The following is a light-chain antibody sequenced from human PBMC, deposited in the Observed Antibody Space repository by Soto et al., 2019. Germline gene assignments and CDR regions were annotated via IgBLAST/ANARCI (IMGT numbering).Light chain of an antibody. CDR2: AAS. J-gene: IGKJ3*01. CDR1: QSISNY. Sequence: DIQMTQSPSSLSASVGDRVTITCRASQSISNYLNWYQQKPEKAPKLLIYAASTLQGGVPSTFSGSGSGSYFTLTISSLQPEDFATYYCQQSYSTPPFTFGPGTKVDI. CDR3: QQSYSTPPFT. V-gene: IGKV1-39*01.